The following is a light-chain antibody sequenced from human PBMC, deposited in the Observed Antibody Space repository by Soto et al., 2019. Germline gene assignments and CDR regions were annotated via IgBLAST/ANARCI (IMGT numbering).Light chain of an antibody. CDR2: ATS. J-gene: IGKJ1*01. CDR1: QSVDSTY. Sequence: EIVLTQSPGTVSLSPGERATLSCRASQSVDSTYLAWYQQKPGQAPRLLIYATSSRAAGVPDRFSGSGSGTDFTLTISRLEPEDSAVYYCQQYGSSPTWTFGQGTKVDIK. V-gene: IGKV3-20*01. CDR3: QQYGSSPTWT.